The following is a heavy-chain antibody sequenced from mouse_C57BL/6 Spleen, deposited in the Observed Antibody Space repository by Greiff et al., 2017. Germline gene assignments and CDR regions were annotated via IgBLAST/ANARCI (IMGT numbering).Heavy chain of an antibody. J-gene: IGHJ2*01. V-gene: IGHV1-7*01. Sequence: QVQLQQSGAELAKPGASVKLSCKASGYTFTSYWMHWVKQRPGQGLEWIGYINPSSGYTKYNQKFKDKDTLTGDESSSTAYMQLSSLTYEDSAVYYCAPTGMYWGQGTTLTVSA. CDR1: GYTFTSYW. CDR3: APTGMY. CDR2: INPSSGYT.